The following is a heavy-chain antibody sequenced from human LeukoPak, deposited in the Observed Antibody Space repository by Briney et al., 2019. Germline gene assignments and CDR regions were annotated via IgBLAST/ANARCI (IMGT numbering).Heavy chain of an antibody. J-gene: IGHJ5*02. V-gene: IGHV1-18*01. CDR1: GYTFTSYV. Sequence: ASVKVSCKASGYTFTSYVISWVRQAPGHGLEWMGWISAYNGNTNYVQKLQGRVTMTTDTSTSTAYMELRSLRSDDTAVYYCARVPFDEVDGSGSSPSNWFDPWGQGTLVTVSS. CDR3: ARVPFDEVDGSGSSPSNWFDP. D-gene: IGHD3-10*01. CDR2: ISAYNGNT.